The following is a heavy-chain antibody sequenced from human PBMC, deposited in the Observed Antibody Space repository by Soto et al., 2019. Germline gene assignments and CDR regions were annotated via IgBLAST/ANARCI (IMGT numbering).Heavy chain of an antibody. Sequence: GGSLRLSCAASGFTVSHNYMTWVRQAPGRGLDWVSIIFSAGSTYYADSVRGRFTISRDNSKNTLYLQMSSLRAEDTAIYYCARGAGGNSWRSPTFDSWGQGT. D-gene: IGHD5-18*01. J-gene: IGHJ4*02. CDR2: IFSAGST. CDR1: GFTVSHNY. V-gene: IGHV3-66*01. CDR3: ARGAGGNSWRSPTFDS.